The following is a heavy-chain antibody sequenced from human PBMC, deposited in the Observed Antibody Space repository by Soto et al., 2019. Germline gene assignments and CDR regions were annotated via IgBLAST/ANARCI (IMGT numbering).Heavy chain of an antibody. J-gene: IGHJ4*02. D-gene: IGHD1-20*01. CDR1: GYTFTTYA. Sequence: QVQLVQSGAEEKKPGASVKVSCKASGYTFTTYAMHWVRQAPGQRLEWMGWINAGNGNTKYSQKFQGRVTITRDTSASTAYMELSSLRSEDTAVYYCARGITLPTPLDYWGQGTLVTISS. CDR3: ARGITLPTPLDY. V-gene: IGHV1-3*05. CDR2: INAGNGNT.